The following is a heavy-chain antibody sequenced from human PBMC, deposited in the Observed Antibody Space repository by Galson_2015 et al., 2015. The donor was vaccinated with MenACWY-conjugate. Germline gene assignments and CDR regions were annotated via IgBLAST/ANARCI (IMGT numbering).Heavy chain of an antibody. CDR3: ARDNNCAFDS. CDR1: GFTFNNYW. Sequence: SLRLGCEASGFTFNNYWRHWVRQPPGKGLEWISYIKADGSFSNYADSVKGRFTISSDNAKNLEYLQMDGLEDENSAVYFCARDNNCAFDSWGQGTLVTVSS. V-gene: IGHV3-74*01. CDR2: IKADGSFS. J-gene: IGHJ4*02. D-gene: IGHD1-1*01.